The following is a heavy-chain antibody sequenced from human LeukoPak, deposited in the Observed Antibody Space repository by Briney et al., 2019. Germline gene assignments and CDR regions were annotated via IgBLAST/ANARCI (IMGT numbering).Heavy chain of an antibody. V-gene: IGHV3-48*03. CDR1: GFTFSSYE. Sequence: GGSLRLSCAASGFTFSSYEVNWVRQAPGKGLEWISYISGSGTVTHYADSVEGRFTISRDNTKNSLYLQMNSLRGEDTAVYYCAKFIAAPFYFDYWGQGTLVTVSS. CDR3: AKFIAAPFYFDY. D-gene: IGHD6-13*01. CDR2: ISGSGTVT. J-gene: IGHJ4*02.